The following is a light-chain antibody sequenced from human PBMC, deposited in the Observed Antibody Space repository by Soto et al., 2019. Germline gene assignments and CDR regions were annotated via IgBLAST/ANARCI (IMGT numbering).Light chain of an antibody. CDR2: GNS. V-gene: IGLV1-40*01. CDR3: QSYDSSLSGYV. J-gene: IGLJ1*01. CDR1: SSNIGAGYD. Sequence: QSVLTRPPSGSSVPLGSVTITCTGSSSNIGAGYDVHWYQQLPGTAPKLLIYGNSNRPSGVPDRFSGSKSGTSASLAITGLQAEDEADYYCQSYDSSLSGYVFGTGTKVTVL.